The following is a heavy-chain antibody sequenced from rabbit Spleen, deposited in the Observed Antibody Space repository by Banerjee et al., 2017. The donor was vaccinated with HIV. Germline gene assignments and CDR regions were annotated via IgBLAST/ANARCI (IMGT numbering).Heavy chain of an antibody. CDR3: AGGDYYAYGYAGYAHNYFNL. V-gene: IGHV1S43*01. CDR2: IYTISDTT. J-gene: IGHJ4*01. CDR1: GFDFSSYYY. Sequence: QQQLEESGGGLVKPGGTLTLTCKASGFDFSSYYYMCWVRQAPGKGLELIACIYTISDTTRYASWVDGRFTISRSPSVNTVELMMTSLTAADTATYFCAGGDYYAYGYAGYAHNYFNLWGPGTLVTVS. D-gene: IGHD6-1*01.